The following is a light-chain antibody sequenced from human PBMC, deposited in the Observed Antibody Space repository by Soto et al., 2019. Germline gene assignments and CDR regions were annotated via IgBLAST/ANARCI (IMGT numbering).Light chain of an antibody. J-gene: IGKJ5*01. CDR2: DSS. CDR1: HDINNY. V-gene: IGKV1-33*01. CDR3: QQFDNLPFT. Sequence: DIQMTQSPSSLSASVGDRVTIICQASHDINNYLNWYQQKPGKAPKLLIYDSSNLEIWVPSRFAGSGYGTRFSFTISSLQPEDIATYYCQQFDNLPFTFGPGTRLEIK.